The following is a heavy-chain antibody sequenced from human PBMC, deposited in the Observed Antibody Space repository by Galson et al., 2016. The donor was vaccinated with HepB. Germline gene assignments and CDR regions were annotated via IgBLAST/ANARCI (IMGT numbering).Heavy chain of an antibody. J-gene: IGHJ4*02. V-gene: IGHV3-23*01. D-gene: IGHD3-3*01. CDR1: GFTFSSYA. CDR3: AKVKTGGDYDFWSLDY. Sequence: SLRLSCAASGFTFSSYAMSWVRQAPGKGLEWVSAISGSGGSTYYADSVKGRFTISRDNSKNTLYLQMNSLRAEDTAVYYCAKVKTGGDYDFWSLDYWGQGALVTASS. CDR2: ISGSGGST.